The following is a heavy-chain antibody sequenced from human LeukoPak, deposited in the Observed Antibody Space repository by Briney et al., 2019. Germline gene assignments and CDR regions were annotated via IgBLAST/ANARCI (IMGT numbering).Heavy chain of an antibody. D-gene: IGHD4-17*01. CDR2: ISWDGGST. CDR3: AKGDYNYFDY. Sequence: GGTLRLSCAASGFTFDDYTMHWVRQAPGKGLEWVSLISWDGGSTYYADSVKGRFTISRDNSKNSLYLQMNSLRTEDTALYYCAKGDYNYFDYWGQGTLVTVSS. J-gene: IGHJ4*02. V-gene: IGHV3-43*01. CDR1: GFTFDDYT.